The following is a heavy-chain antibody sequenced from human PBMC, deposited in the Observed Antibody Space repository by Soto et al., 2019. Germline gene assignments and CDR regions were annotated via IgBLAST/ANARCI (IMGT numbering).Heavy chain of an antibody. J-gene: IGHJ5*02. CDR1: GFTFSSYA. D-gene: IGHD6-13*01. CDR3: AKAMIAAAGELNWFDP. Sequence: GGSLRLSCAASGFTFSSYAMSWVRQAPGKGLEWVSAISGSGGSTYYADSVKGRFTISRDNSKNTLYLQMNSLRAEDTAVYYCAKAMIAAAGELNWFDPWGQGTLVTAPQ. V-gene: IGHV3-23*01. CDR2: ISGSGGST.